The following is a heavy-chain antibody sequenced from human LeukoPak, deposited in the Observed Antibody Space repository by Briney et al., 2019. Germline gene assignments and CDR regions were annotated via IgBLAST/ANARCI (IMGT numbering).Heavy chain of an antibody. CDR3: ARLDIYYDSSGYSQFDY. CDR2: IYYSGST. CDR1: GGSISSSSYY. Sequence: SETLSLTSTVSGGSISSSSYYWGWIRQPPGKGLEWIGSIYYSGSTYYNPSLKSRVTISVDTSKNQFSLKLSSVTAADTAVYYCARLDIYYDSSGYSQFDYWGQGTLVTVSS. D-gene: IGHD3-22*01. V-gene: IGHV4-39*01. J-gene: IGHJ4*02.